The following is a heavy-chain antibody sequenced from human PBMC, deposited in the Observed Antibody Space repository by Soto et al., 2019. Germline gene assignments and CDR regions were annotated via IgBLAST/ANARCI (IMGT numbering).Heavy chain of an antibody. CDR1: GDSISSFDYY. CDR2: ISYSGST. V-gene: IGHV4-30-4*01. CDR3: ARVSWSKSPKFDY. J-gene: IGHJ4*02. Sequence: SETLSLTCTVSGDSISSFDYYWTWIRQPPGKGLEWIGYISYSGSTYYNPSPKGRLTMLVDPSKIQFSLDLRSVTAADTAVYYCARVSWSKSPKFDYWGQGTLVTVSS. D-gene: IGHD2-15*01.